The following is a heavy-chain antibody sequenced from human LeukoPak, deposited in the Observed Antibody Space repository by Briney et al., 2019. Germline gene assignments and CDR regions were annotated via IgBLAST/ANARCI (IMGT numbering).Heavy chain of an antibody. J-gene: IGHJ4*02. V-gene: IGHV3-30*04. CDR2: ISSDGSNK. Sequence: GGSLRLSCAASGFTFTSYAMHWVRQAPGKGLEWVAVISSDGSNKYYADSVKGRFTISRDNSKNTLYLQMNSLRAEDTAIYYCARDYYDTSGYYPWSYWGQGTLVTVSS. D-gene: IGHD3-22*01. CDR3: ARDYYDTSGYYPWSY. CDR1: GFTFTSYA.